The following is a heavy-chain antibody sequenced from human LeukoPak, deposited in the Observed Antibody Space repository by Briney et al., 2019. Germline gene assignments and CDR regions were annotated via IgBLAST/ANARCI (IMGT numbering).Heavy chain of an antibody. Sequence: GGSLRLSCAASGFTFSSYAMSWVRQAPGKGLEWVSAISGSGGSTYYADSVEGRFTISRDNSKNTLYLQMNSLRAGDTAVYYCAKGPLIEVAGTTWDYRGQGTLVAVSS. J-gene: IGHJ4*02. D-gene: IGHD6-19*01. CDR3: AKGPLIEVAGTTWDY. CDR2: ISGSGGST. V-gene: IGHV3-23*01. CDR1: GFTFSSYA.